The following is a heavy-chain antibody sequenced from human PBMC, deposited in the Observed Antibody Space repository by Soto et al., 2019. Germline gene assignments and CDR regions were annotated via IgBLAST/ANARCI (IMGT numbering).Heavy chain of an antibody. CDR3: ARLPSRHLVDY. J-gene: IGHJ4*02. CDR2: MFYGVST. D-gene: IGHD3-3*02. V-gene: IGHV4-39*01. CDR1: GSSINSSGYY. Sequence: CLTCTVSGSSINSSGYYWGWIRQPPGKGLEWIGSMFYGVSTYYNPSLKSRVTVSVDTSKNQFSLNLRSVTAADTAVYYCARLPSRHLVDYWGQGTLVTVSS.